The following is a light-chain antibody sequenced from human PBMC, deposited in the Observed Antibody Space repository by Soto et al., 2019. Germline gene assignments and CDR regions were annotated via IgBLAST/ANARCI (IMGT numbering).Light chain of an antibody. CDR2: AAS. J-gene: IGKJ2*01. CDR1: QSISSY. Sequence: DIQMTQSPSSLSASVGDRVTITCRASQSISSYLNWYKQKPGKAPKLLSYAASSFQSGVPSRFSGCGSGTDFTLTISSLQPNDFPTYYCQHSYSTPYTFARGTKLEIK. CDR3: QHSYSTPYT. V-gene: IGKV1-39*01.